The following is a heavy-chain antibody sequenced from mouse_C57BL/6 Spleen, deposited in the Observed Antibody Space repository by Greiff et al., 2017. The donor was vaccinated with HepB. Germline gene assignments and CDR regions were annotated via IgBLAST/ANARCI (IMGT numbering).Heavy chain of an antibody. J-gene: IGHJ3*01. Sequence: QVQLQQPGPELVKPGASVKLSCKASGYTFTSYDINWVKQRPGQGLEWIGWIYPRDGSTKYNEKFKGKATLTVDTSSSTAYMELHSLTSEDSAVYFCASGGELAWFAYWGQGTLVTVSA. V-gene: IGHV1-85*01. CDR1: GYTFTSYD. CDR3: ASGGELAWFAY. CDR2: IYPRDGST.